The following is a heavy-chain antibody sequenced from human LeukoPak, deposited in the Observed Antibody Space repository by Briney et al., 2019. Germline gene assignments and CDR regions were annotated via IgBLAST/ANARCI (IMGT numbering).Heavy chain of an antibody. CDR3: AIGSSIAVAAQ. CDR2: ISSSSSTI. CDR1: GFTFSSYS. J-gene: IGHJ4*02. D-gene: IGHD6-19*01. V-gene: IGHV3-48*01. Sequence: GGSLRLSCAASGFTFSSYSMNWVRQAPGKGLEWVSYISSSSSTIYYADSVKGRFTISRDNAKSSLYLQMNSLRAEDTAVYYCAIGSSIAVAAQWGQGTLVTVSS.